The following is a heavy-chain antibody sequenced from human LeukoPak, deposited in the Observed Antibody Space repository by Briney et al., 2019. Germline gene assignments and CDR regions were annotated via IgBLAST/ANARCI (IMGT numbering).Heavy chain of an antibody. Sequence: PGGSLRLSCAASGFTFSSYAMSWVRQAPGKGLEWVSAISGSGGSTYYADSVKGRFTISRDNSKNTLYLQMNRLRAEDTAVYYCAKDLHNSRWYALDSWGQGTLVTVSS. V-gene: IGHV3-23*01. CDR3: AKDLHNSRWYALDS. D-gene: IGHD6-13*01. CDR2: ISGSGGST. J-gene: IGHJ4*02. CDR1: GFTFSSYA.